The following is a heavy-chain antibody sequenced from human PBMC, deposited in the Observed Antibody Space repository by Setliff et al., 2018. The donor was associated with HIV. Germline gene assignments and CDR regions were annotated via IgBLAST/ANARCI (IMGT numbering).Heavy chain of an antibody. Sequence: GGSLRLSCAASGFTFSSYSMNWGRQAPGKGLEWVSSISSSSSYIYYADSVKGRFTISRDNAKNSLYLQMNSLRAEDTAVYYCARDTAELLGLYYYYGMDVWGQGTTVTVSS. D-gene: IGHD1-26*01. V-gene: IGHV3-21*01. J-gene: IGHJ6*02. CDR1: GFTFSSYS. CDR3: ARDTAELLGLYYYYGMDV. CDR2: ISSSSSYI.